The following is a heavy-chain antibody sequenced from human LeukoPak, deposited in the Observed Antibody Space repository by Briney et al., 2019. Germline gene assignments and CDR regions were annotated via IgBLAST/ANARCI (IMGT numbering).Heavy chain of an antibody. V-gene: IGHV4-59*11. CDR3: AGGGDGYQTRFDY. Sequence: PSEALSLTCTVSGGSISSHYWSWMRQPPGKGLEWIGYIYYSGSTKFNPSLKSRVTISADTSKNQFSLKMTSVTAADTAVYYCAGGGDGYQTRFDYWGQGTLLTVSS. CDR2: IYYSGST. CDR1: GGSISSHY. J-gene: IGHJ4*02. D-gene: IGHD5-24*01.